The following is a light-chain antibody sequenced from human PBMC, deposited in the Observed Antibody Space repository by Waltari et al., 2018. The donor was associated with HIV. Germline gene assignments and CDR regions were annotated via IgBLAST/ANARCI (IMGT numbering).Light chain of an antibody. V-gene: IGLV1-47*01. Sequence: QSALTQPPSASDLPGQSLNISFSGNNSNIGSNFVFWYQQLPGAAPRLLFYRNDHRPSGVDDRFSGSRSGTSASLVIRALRAEDEADYYCASWDDGLRGHVFGSGTTVSVL. J-gene: IGLJ1*01. CDR3: ASWDDGLRGHV. CDR2: RND. CDR1: NSNIGSNF.